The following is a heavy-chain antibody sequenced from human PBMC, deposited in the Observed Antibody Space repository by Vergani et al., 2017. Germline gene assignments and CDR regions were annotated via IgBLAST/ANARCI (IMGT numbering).Heavy chain of an antibody. V-gene: IGHV4-59*01. Sequence: QVQLQGSGPGLVKPSETLSLTCTVSGGSISSYYWSWIRQPPGKGLEWIGYIYYSGSTNYNPSLKSRVTISVDTSKNQFSLKLSSVTAADTAVYYCARVGAALWFDYWGQGTLVTVSS. J-gene: IGHJ4*02. CDR3: ARVGAALWFDY. CDR2: IYYSGST. CDR1: GGSISSYY. D-gene: IGHD2-15*01.